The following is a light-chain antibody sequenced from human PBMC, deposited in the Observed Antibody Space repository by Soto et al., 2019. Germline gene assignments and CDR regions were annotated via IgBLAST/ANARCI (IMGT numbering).Light chain of an antibody. V-gene: IGKV1-5*01. CDR3: QQYDTYPLT. CDR2: DAS. J-gene: IGKJ4*01. CDR1: QSINNW. Sequence: DVPMTQSPSSLSASVGDRVTITCRASQSINNWLAWYQQKPGKAPKFLIYDASTLETGVPSRFSGSASGTEFTLAIGGLQPEDVAGYYCQQYDTYPLTFGGGTRVELK.